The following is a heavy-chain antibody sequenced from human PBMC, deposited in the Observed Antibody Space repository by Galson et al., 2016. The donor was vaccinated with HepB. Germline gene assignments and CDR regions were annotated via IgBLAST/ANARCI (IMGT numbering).Heavy chain of an antibody. J-gene: IGHJ2*01. V-gene: IGHV4-34*01. CDR3: ARAPGISIFGVVIMGSWYFDL. CDR2: INHIGGT. D-gene: IGHD3-3*01. Sequence: TLSLTCDVYGGSFSDYYWSWIRQPPGKGLEWIGEINHIGGTNYNPSLKSRVTISIDTSKNQFSLNLSSVTAADTAVYCCARAPGISIFGVVIMGSWYFDLWAVAPWSLSPQ. CDR1: GGSFSDYY.